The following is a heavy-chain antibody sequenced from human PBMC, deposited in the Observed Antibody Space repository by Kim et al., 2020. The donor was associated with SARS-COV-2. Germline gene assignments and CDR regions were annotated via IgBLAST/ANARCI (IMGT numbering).Heavy chain of an antibody. CDR1: GGSISSYY. CDR3: ARQGGRYSSLGF. J-gene: IGHJ4*02. Sequence: SETLSLTCTVSGGSISSYYWSWIRQPPGKGLEWIGYISYSGSTNYIPSLKSRVTISVDTSKNQFSLKLSSVTAADTAVYYCARQGGRYSSLGFWGQGTLVTVSS. V-gene: IGHV4-59*08. CDR2: ISYSGST. D-gene: IGHD2-15*01.